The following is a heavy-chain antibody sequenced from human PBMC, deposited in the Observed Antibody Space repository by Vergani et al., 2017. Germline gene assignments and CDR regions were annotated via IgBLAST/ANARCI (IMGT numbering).Heavy chain of an antibody. D-gene: IGHD6-6*01. Sequence: QVPLVQSGAEVKKPGASVKVSCKASGYTFTSYDIHWVRQATGQGLEWMGWMNPNSGNTGYAQKFQGRVTMTRNTSISTAYMELSSLRSEDTAVYYCARGLRAARPPAYYMDVWGKGTTVTVSS. CDR2: MNPNSGNT. V-gene: IGHV1-8*01. CDR3: ARGLRAARPPAYYMDV. CDR1: GYTFTSYD. J-gene: IGHJ6*03.